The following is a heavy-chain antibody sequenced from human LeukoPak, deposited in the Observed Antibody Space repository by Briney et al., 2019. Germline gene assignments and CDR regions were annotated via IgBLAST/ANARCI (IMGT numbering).Heavy chain of an antibody. CDR1: GFTVSSNY. J-gene: IGHJ4*02. V-gene: IGHV3-66*01. CDR3: ARDRDDYGDYQGY. D-gene: IGHD4-17*01. CDR2: IYSGGST. Sequence: GGSLRLSCAASGFTVSSNYMSWVRQAPGKGLEWVSVIYSGGSTYYADSVKGRFTISRDNSKNTLYLQMNSLRAEDTAVYYCARDRDDYGDYQGYWGQGALVTVSS.